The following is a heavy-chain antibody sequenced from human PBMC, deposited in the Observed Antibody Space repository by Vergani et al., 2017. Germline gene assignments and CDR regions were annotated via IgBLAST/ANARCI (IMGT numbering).Heavy chain of an antibody. D-gene: IGHD6-19*01. V-gene: IGHV3-7*04. CDR1: GFTFSSYW. CDR2: IKQDGSEK. J-gene: IGHJ5*02. CDR3: ARAPGIAVAGRWFDP. Sequence: EAQLVESGGGLVQPGGSLRLSCAASGFTFSSYWMSWVRQAPGKGLEWVANIKQDGSEKYYVDSVKGRFTISRDNSKNTLYLQMNSLRAEDTAVYYCARAPGIAVAGRWFDPWGQGTLVTVSS.